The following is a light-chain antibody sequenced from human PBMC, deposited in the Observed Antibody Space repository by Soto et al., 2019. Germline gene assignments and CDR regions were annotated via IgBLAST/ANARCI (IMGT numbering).Light chain of an antibody. J-gene: IGKJ4*01. Sequence: DIQMTQSPSSLSASVGDRVTITCRASQTISSYLNWYQQKPGKAPELLIYAASSLGSGVPSRFSGSGSGTYFTLTISSLQPEDFATYYCQQSYSTPLTFGGGTKVDIK. CDR3: QQSYSTPLT. CDR1: QTISSY. V-gene: IGKV1-39*01. CDR2: AAS.